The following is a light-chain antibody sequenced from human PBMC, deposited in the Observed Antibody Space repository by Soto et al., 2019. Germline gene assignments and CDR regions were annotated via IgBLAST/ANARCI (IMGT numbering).Light chain of an antibody. V-gene: IGKV1-5*01. CDR1: ESIDNW. CDR3: QQYADWPKA. J-gene: IGKJ1*01. CDR2: AAS. Sequence: DIQMAQSPSALSASAGDTVTRTCRASESIDNWLAWYQQKPGKAPKLLLFAASTLVGGVPSRFSGRGSGTEFTLTISSLQSEDFAVYFCQQYADWPKAFGQGTKVDIK.